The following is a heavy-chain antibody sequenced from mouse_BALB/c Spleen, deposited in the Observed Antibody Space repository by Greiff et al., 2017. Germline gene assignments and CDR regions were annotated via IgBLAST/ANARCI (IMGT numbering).Heavy chain of an antibody. Sequence: QVQLKESGPGLVAPSQSLSITCTVSGFSFTSYDISWVRQPPGKGLEWLGVIWTGGGTNYNSAFMSRRCISKSNSKSQVFLNMNSLQTDDTAIYDCVRDEGYGNYWFAYWGQGTLVTVSA. V-gene: IGHV2-9-2*01. CDR2: IWTGGGT. CDR1: GFSFTSYD. D-gene: IGHD2-10*02. CDR3: VRDEGYGNYWFAY. J-gene: IGHJ3*01.